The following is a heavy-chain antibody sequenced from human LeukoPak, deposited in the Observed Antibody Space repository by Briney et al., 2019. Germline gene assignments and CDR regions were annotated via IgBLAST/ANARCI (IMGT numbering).Heavy chain of an antibody. V-gene: IGHV3-53*01. Sequence: GGSLRLSCAASGFTVSSNYMSWVRQAPGKGLEWVSVIYSGGSTYYADSVKGRFTISRDNSKNTLYLQMNSLRAEDTAVYYCALLYCSSTSCLDYWGQGTLVTVSS. CDR3: ALLYCSSTSCLDY. CDR1: GFTVSSNY. D-gene: IGHD2-2*01. J-gene: IGHJ4*02. CDR2: IYSGGST.